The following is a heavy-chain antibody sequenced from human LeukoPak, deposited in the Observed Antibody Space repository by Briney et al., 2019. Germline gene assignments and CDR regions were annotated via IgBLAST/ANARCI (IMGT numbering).Heavy chain of an antibody. CDR1: GFIFSSYW. J-gene: IGHJ4*02. V-gene: IGHV3-74*01. Sequence: GGSLRLSCAASGFIFSSYWMHWVRQAPGKGLVWVSRINTDGSSTSYADSVKGRFTISRDNAKNTLYLQMNSLRAEDTAVYYCARGSRYSSSWRALDYWGQGTLVTVSS. CDR3: ARGSRYSSSWRALDY. D-gene: IGHD6-13*01. CDR2: INTDGSST.